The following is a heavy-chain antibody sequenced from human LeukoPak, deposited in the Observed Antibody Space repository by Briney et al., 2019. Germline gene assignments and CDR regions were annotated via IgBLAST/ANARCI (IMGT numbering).Heavy chain of an antibody. CDR2: IYSTGTT. CDR1: GFAVSSNY. Sequence: GGSLRLSCAVSGFAVSSNYVSWVRQAPGKGLEWVSVIYSTGTTFYADSVKGRFTISRDNAKNTLYLQMNSLRAEDTAVYYCARGLVRVPAAIFYWGQGTLVTVSS. V-gene: IGHV3-66*01. D-gene: IGHD2-2*01. J-gene: IGHJ4*02. CDR3: ARGLVRVPAAIFY.